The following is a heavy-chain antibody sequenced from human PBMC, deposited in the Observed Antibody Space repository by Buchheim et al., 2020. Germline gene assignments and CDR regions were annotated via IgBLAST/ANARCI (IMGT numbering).Heavy chain of an antibody. J-gene: IGHJ4*02. D-gene: IGHD1-26*01. Sequence: EVQLVESGGGLVKPGGSLRLSCAASGFTFSDAWMSWVRQAPGKGLEWVGRFKSKADGGATVYAAPVKGRFTISRDDSKNTLYLQMNSLKTEDTAVYYCTTVSGSYYSVNYWGQGTL. CDR3: TTVSGSYYSVNY. V-gene: IGHV3-15*01. CDR1: GFTFSDAW. CDR2: FKSKADGGAT.